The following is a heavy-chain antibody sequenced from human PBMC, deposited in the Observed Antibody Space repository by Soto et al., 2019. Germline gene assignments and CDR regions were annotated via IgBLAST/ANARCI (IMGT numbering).Heavy chain of an antibody. CDR1: GYTFTSYG. V-gene: IGHV1-18*01. Sequence: GASVKVSCKASGYTFTSYGISCVRQSPVQGLDWMGWISAYNGNTNYAQKLQGRVTMTTDTSTSTAYMELRSLRSDDTAVYYCARDLDSSGYYSHFDYWGQGTLVTVSP. CDR2: ISAYNGNT. D-gene: IGHD3-22*01. CDR3: ARDLDSSGYYSHFDY. J-gene: IGHJ4*02.